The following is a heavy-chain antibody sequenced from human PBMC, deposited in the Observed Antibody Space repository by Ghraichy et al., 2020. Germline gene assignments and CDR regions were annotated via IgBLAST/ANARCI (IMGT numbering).Heavy chain of an antibody. Sequence: GSLRLSCAASGFTFSSYSMNWVRQAPGKGLEWVSSISSSSSYIYYADSVKGRFTISRDNAKNSLYLQMNSLRAEDTAVYYCARDRDYYDSSLFDYWGQGTLVTVSS. CDR1: GFTFSSYS. CDR2: ISSSSSYI. CDR3: ARDRDYYDSSLFDY. D-gene: IGHD3-22*01. V-gene: IGHV3-21*01. J-gene: IGHJ4*02.